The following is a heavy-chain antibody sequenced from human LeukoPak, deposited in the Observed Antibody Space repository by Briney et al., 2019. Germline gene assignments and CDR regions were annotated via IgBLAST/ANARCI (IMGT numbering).Heavy chain of an antibody. CDR3: ARDSGWWRFDF. D-gene: IGHD6-13*01. J-gene: IGHJ4*02. CDR2: IKEDGSEK. CDR1: VFTFSSYC. Sequence: GGSLRLSCAASVFTFSSYCMNWVRQAPGQGLEWVASIKEDGSEKHYVDSVKGRFTISRDNGKNSLYLQMNSLRAEDTAVYYCARDSGWWRFDFWGQGTLVTVSS. V-gene: IGHV3-7*03.